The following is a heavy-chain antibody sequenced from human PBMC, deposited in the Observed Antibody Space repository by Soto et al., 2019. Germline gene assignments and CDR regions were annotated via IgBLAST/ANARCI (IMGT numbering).Heavy chain of an antibody. V-gene: IGHV4-30-4*01. CDR1: GGSISSGDYY. J-gene: IGHJ5*02. CDR3: ARVGLEPQSNWFDP. D-gene: IGHD1-1*01. CDR2: IYYSGST. Sequence: SETLSLTCTVSGGSISSGDYYWSWIRQPPGKGLEWIGYIYYSGSTYYNPSLKSRVTISVDTSKNQFSLKLSSVTAADTAVYYCARVGLEPQSNWFDPWGQGTLVTVSS.